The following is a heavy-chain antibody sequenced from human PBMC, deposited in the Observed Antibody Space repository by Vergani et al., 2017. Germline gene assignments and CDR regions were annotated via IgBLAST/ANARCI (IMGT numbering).Heavy chain of an antibody. CDR1: GFTFSSYG. J-gene: IGHJ4*02. CDR3: ARDSAGLDY. CDR2: IWYDGSNK. Sequence: QVQLVESGGGVVQPGRSLRLSCAASGFTFSSYGMRWVRQAPGKGLEGVAVIWYDGSNKYYADSVKGRFTISRDNSKNTLYLQMNSLGAEDTAVYYCARDSAGLDYWGQGTLVTVSS. V-gene: IGHV3-33*01. D-gene: IGHD6-13*01.